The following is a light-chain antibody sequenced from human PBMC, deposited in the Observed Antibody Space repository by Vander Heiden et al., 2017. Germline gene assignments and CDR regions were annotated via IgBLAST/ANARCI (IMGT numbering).Light chain of an antibody. CDR2: GAA. CDR1: QSVSSN. CDR3: QQHKNWPPST. Sequence: EIVMTQSPATLSVSPGERATLSCRASQSVSSNLAWYQQKPGQAPRLLIYGAATRDTGIPARFSGSGCGTEFTLTISSRQAEDFAVYYCQQHKNWPPSTFGQGTKMEIK. J-gene: IGKJ2*01. V-gene: IGKV3-15*01.